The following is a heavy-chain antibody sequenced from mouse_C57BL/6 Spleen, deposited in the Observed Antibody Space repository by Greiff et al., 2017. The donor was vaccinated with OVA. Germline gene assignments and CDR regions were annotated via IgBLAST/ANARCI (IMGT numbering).Heavy chain of an antibody. D-gene: IGHD1-1*01. J-gene: IGHJ3*01. CDR1: GYAFSSYW. V-gene: IGHV1-80*01. CDR3: ARKGYGRSGFAY. CDR2: IYPGDGDT. Sequence: VQLQQSGAELVKPGASVKISCKASGYAFSSYWMNWVKQRPGKGLEWIGQIYPGDGDTNYNGKFKGKATLTADKSSSTAYMQHSSLTSEDSAVYFCARKGYGRSGFAYWGQGTLVTVSA.